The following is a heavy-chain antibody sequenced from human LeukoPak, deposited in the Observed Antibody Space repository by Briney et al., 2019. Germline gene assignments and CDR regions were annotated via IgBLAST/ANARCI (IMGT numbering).Heavy chain of an antibody. D-gene: IGHD3-10*01. Sequence: GGSLRLSCAASGFTFSSYWMSWVRQAPGKGLEWVANIKQDGSEKYYVDSVKGRFTISRDNAKNSLYLQMNSLRAEDTAVYHCASNVLLWFGESAFDYWGQGTLVTVSS. CDR1: GFTFSSYW. CDR3: ASNVLLWFGESAFDY. CDR2: IKQDGSEK. J-gene: IGHJ4*02. V-gene: IGHV3-7*01.